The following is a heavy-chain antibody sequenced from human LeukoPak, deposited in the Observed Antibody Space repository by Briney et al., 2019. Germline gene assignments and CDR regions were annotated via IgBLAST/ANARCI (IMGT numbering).Heavy chain of an antibody. V-gene: IGHV1-69*05. J-gene: IGHJ6*03. CDR2: IIPIFGTA. D-gene: IGHD2-2*01. CDR3: ASGYCSSTSCYGYYYYYYMDV. CDR1: GGTFSSYA. Sequence: GASVKASCKASGGTFSSYAISWVRQAPGQGLEWMGGIIPIFGTANYAQKFQGRVTITTDESTSTAYMELSSLRSEDTAVYYCASGYCSSTSCYGYYYYYYMDVWGRGTTVTVSS.